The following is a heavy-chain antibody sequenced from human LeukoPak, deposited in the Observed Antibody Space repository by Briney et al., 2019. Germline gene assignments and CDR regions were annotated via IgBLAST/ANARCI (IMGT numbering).Heavy chain of an antibody. CDR2: IYHSGST. Sequence: PSETLSLTCAVSGGSISSSNWWSWVRQPPGKGLEWIGEIYHSGSTNYNPSLKSRVTISVDKSKNQFSLKLSSVTAADTAVYYCARESRFITMIVVVRDADDAFDIWGQGTMVTVSS. CDR3: ARESRFITMIVVVRDADDAFDI. CDR1: GGSISSSNW. V-gene: IGHV4-4*02. J-gene: IGHJ3*02. D-gene: IGHD3-22*01.